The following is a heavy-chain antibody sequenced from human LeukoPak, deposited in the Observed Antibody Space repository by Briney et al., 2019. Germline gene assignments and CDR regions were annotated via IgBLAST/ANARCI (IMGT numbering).Heavy chain of an antibody. V-gene: IGHV3-13*01. CDR1: GFTFTNYD. J-gene: IGHJ6*02. Sequence: GGCLRLSCAVAGFTFTNYDMRCVRQATGKGLEWVSAIGTAGETYYPGSVKGRFTISRENAKNSLYLQMNSLRAGDTAVYYCARMVVRGYQYYGMDVWGQGTTVTVSS. CDR3: ARMVVRGYQYYGMDV. D-gene: IGHD3-16*01. CDR2: IGTAGET.